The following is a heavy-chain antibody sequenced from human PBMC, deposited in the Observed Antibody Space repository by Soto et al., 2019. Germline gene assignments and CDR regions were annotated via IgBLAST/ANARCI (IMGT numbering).Heavy chain of an antibody. CDR1: GGYISSGYYY. CDR3: ASSSVYGMDA. Sequence: PAENLSPTFSGPGGYISSGYYYWSWIRQPPGKGLEWIGKIYYNGNPNYYPSPKNRRIISIDTSANHPPLQVGYVPADDTSVYYCASSSVYGMDAWGQGTTVTVSS. J-gene: IGHJ6*02. CDR2: IYYNGNP. D-gene: IGHD3-10*01. V-gene: IGHV4-30-4*01.